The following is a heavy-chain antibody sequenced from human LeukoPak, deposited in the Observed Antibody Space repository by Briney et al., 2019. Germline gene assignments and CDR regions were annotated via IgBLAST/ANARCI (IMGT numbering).Heavy chain of an antibody. V-gene: IGHV3-23*01. CDR2: ISGSGGST. Sequence: GGSLRLSCAASGFTFSSYAMSWVRQAPGKGLEWVSAISGSGGSTYYADSVKGRFTIPRDNSKNTLYLQMNSLRAEDTAVYYCARFRYGDSYFDYWGQGTLVTVSS. CDR3: ARFRYGDSYFDY. D-gene: IGHD4-17*01. J-gene: IGHJ4*02. CDR1: GFTFSSYA.